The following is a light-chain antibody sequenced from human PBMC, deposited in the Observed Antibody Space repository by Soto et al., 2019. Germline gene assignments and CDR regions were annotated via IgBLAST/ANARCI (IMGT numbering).Light chain of an antibody. Sequence: EIVLTQSPGTLSLSPGERATLSCRASQSVSSSYLAWYQQKPGQAPRLLIYGASSRATGIPDRFSGSGSGTDFTLTISRLEPEDFAVYYCQQYGDSPVTFXQGTKVDIK. CDR2: GAS. CDR1: QSVSSSY. J-gene: IGKJ1*01. V-gene: IGKV3-20*01. CDR3: QQYGDSPVT.